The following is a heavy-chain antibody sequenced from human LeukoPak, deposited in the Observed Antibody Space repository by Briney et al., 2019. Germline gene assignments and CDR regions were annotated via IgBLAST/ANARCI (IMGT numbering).Heavy chain of an antibody. CDR2: ISWNSGSI. CDR3: ARIMIPNRMYYFDY. V-gene: IGHV3-9*01. Sequence: GGSLRLSCAASGFTFDDYAMHWVRQAPGKGLEWVSGISWNSGSIGYADSVKGRFTISRDNSKNTLYLQMNSLRAEDTAVYYCARIMIPNRMYYFDYWGQGTLVTVSS. CDR1: GFTFDDYA. J-gene: IGHJ4*02. D-gene: IGHD3-16*01.